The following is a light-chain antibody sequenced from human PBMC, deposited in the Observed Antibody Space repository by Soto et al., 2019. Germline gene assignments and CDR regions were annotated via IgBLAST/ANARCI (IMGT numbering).Light chain of an antibody. CDR3: QQYNSYRT. CDR2: DAS. J-gene: IGKJ1*01. CDR1: QSISIW. V-gene: IGKV1-5*01. Sequence: DIQMTQSPSTLSASVGDRVTITCRARQSISIWLAWYQQKPGKAPKLLIYDASILESGVPSSLSGSASGTEFTLTISRLPPDDSATYYCQQYNSYRTFGHGTKVDIK.